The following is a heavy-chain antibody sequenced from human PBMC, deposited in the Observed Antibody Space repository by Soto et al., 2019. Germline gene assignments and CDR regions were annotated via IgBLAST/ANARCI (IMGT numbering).Heavy chain of an antibody. CDR2: VLSKADGGET. V-gene: IGHV3-15*01. Sequence: GGSLRLCCAASGFPFTNAWMSWGRQVPGKGKEWIARVLSKADGGETDYAAPVKDRFTISRDDSRNTLHLQMNSLRTEDTAGYYCPSFVYICGSDRYMCSYWGQRALVTVSS. D-gene: IGHD3-16*02. CDR3: PSFVYICGSDRYMCSY. J-gene: IGHJ4*02. CDR1: GFPFTNAW.